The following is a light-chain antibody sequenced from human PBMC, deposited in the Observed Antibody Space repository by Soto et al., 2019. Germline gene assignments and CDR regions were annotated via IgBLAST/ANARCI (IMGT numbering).Light chain of an antibody. V-gene: IGKV3-20*01. CDR2: GAS. J-gene: IGKJ4*01. Sequence: EIVLTQSPGTLSLSPGERATLSCRASQSVSSDYLAWYQQKPGQAPRLLIYGASSRATGIPDRFSGSGSGTDFNITISSREPEDFAVYYCQQYGTSPVTFGGGTKVEIK. CDR1: QSVSSDY. CDR3: QQYGTSPVT.